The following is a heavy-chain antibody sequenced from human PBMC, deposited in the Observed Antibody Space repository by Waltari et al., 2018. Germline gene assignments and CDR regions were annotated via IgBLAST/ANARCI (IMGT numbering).Heavy chain of an antibody. CDR3: AKDKDSDVSFYYMDV. D-gene: IGHD1-26*01. V-gene: IGHV3-23*04. CDR1: GGAFSNYA. J-gene: IGHJ6*03. CDR2: SGGGGTGP. Sequence: EVQLVESGGGLVQPGGSLRLSCAASGGAFSNYAMSWVRQAPGKGLEWVSGSGGGGTGPYYADSVKGRFTSSRDNSKNTLYLQMDSLRVEDTAVYYCAKDKDSDVSFYYMDVWGKGTTVTVSS.